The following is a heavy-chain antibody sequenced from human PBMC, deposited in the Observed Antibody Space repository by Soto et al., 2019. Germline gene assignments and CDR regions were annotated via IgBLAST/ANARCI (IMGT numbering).Heavy chain of an antibody. CDR2: ISSGSSYI. D-gene: IGHD6-6*01. CDR1: GCTFSSYS. Sequence: XGSLRLSCAASGCTFSSYSMNWVRQAPGKGLDWVSSISSGSSYIYYADSVKGRFTISRDNAKNSLYLQMNSLRAEDTAVYYCARGPEYSVPFDYWRQGTLVTVSS. V-gene: IGHV3-21*01. J-gene: IGHJ4*02. CDR3: ARGPEYSVPFDY.